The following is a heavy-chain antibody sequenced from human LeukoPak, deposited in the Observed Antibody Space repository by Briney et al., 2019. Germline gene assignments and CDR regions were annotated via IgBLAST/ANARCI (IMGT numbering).Heavy chain of an antibody. CDR2: IWYDGSNK. V-gene: IGHV3-33*01. CDR3: ARDSCTNGVCPYFDY. D-gene: IGHD2-8*01. CDR1: GFTFSSYG. Sequence: PGGSLRLSCAASGFTFSSYGMHWVRQAPGKGLEWVAVIWYDGSNKYYADSVKGRFTISRDNSKNTPYLQMNSLRAEDTAVYYCARDSCTNGVCPYFDYWGQGTLVTVSS. J-gene: IGHJ4*02.